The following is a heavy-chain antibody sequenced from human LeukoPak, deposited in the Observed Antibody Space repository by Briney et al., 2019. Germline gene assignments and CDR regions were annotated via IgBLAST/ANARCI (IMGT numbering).Heavy chain of an antibody. CDR1: GGSISSSNW. CDR2: IYHSGST. V-gene: IGHV4-4*02. J-gene: IGHJ3*02. Sequence: PSGTLSRTCAVSGGSISSSNWWSWVRQPPGKGLEWIGEIYHSGSTNYNPSLKSRVTISVDKSKNQFSLKLSSVTAADTAVYYCARESDSGYYINGAFDIWGQGTMVTVSS. D-gene: IGHD3-22*01. CDR3: ARESDSGYYINGAFDI.